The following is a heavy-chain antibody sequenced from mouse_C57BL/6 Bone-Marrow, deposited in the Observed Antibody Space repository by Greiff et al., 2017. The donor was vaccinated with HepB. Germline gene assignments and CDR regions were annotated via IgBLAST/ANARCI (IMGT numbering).Heavy chain of an antibody. Sequence: QVQLQQSGAELARPGASVKLSCKASGYTFTSYGISWVKQRTGQGLEWIGEIYPRSGNTYYNEKFKGKATLTADKSSSTAYMGLRSLTSEDSAVYFCARAFDYYGSSYWYFDVWGTGTTVTVSS. CDR3: ARAFDYYGSSYWYFDV. J-gene: IGHJ1*03. CDR1: GYTFTSYG. V-gene: IGHV1-81*01. CDR2: IYPRSGNT. D-gene: IGHD1-1*01.